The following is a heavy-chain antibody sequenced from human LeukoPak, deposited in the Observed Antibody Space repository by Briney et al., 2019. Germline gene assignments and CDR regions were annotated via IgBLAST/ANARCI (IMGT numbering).Heavy chain of an antibody. CDR3: AKESSYGGAGGYFDY. J-gene: IGHJ4*02. CDR2: ISGSGGST. Sequence: GGSLRLSCAASGFAFSSYAMSWVRQAPGKGLEWVSAISGSGGSTYYADSVKGRFTISRDNSKNTLYLQMNSLRAEDTAVYYCAKESSYGGAGGYFDYWGQGTLVTVSS. V-gene: IGHV3-23*01. CDR1: GFAFSSYA. D-gene: IGHD4-23*01.